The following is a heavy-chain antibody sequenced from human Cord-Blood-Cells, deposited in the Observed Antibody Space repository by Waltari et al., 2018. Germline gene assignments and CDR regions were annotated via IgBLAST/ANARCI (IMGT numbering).Heavy chain of an antibody. CDR1: GYTFTGYY. J-gene: IGHJ4*02. Sequence: QVQLVQSGAEVKKPGASVKVSCKASGYTFTGYYMHWVRQAPGQGLGWVGWINPNSGGTNYAQKFQGWVTMTRDTSISTAYLELSRLRSDDTAVYYCARDYYDSSGYYDYWGQGTLVTVSS. CDR3: ARDYYDSSGYYDY. D-gene: IGHD3-22*01. V-gene: IGHV1-2*04. CDR2: INPNSGGT.